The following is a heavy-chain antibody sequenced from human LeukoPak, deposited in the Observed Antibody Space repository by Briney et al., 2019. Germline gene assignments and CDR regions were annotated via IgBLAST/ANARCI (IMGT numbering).Heavy chain of an antibody. CDR3: ARNPWFDWSRPYFDY. V-gene: IGHV3-30*04. D-gene: IGHD3-9*01. CDR1: GFTFSSYA. J-gene: IGHJ4*02. CDR2: ISYDGSNK. Sequence: GRSLRLSCAASGFTFSSYAMHWVRQAPGKGLEWVAVISYDGSNKYYADSVKGRFTISRDNSKNTLYLQMNSLRAEDTAVYYCARNPWFDWSRPYFDYWGQGTLATVSS.